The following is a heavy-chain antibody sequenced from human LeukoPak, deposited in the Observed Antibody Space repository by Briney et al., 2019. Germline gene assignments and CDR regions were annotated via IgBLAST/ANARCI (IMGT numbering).Heavy chain of an antibody. CDR2: INPNSGGT. D-gene: IGHD3-9*01. CDR1: GCTFTGYY. J-gene: IGHJ4*02. V-gene: IGHV1-2*02. CDR3: ARAGYDILTGYYRYYFDY. Sequence: ASVKVSCKASGCTFTGYYMHWVRQAPGQGLEWMGWINPNSGGTNYAQKFQGRVTMTRDTSISTAYMELSRLRSDDTAVYYCARAGYDILTGYYRYYFDYWGQGTLVTVSS.